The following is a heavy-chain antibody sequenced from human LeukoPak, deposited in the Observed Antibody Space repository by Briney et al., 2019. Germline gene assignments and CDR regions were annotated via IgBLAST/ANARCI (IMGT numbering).Heavy chain of an antibody. CDR2: ISPSGTDI. J-gene: IGHJ4*02. CDR1: GFTFTDTY. Sequence: GGSLRLSGAVSGFTFTDTYMTWIRQAPGKGLESLSYISPSGTDISYTDSVKGRFTISRDNAKNSLYLQMNSLRAEDTAVYYCTRDPRRLDYWGQGTLVTVSS. V-gene: IGHV3-11*01. CDR3: TRDPRRLDY.